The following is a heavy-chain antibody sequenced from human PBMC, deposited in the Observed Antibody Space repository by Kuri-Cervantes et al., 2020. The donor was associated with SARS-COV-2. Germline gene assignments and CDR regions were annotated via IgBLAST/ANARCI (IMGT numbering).Heavy chain of an antibody. CDR1: GFTFSSYA. CDR2: ISGSGGST. Sequence: GESLKISCAASGFTFSSYAMSWVRQAPGKGLEWVSAISGSGGSTYYAGSVKGRFTISRDNSKNTLYLQMNSLRAEDTAVYYCARNPTYGDYPYWYFDLWGRGTLVTVSS. J-gene: IGHJ2*01. D-gene: IGHD4-17*01. CDR3: ARNPTYGDYPYWYFDL. V-gene: IGHV3-23*01.